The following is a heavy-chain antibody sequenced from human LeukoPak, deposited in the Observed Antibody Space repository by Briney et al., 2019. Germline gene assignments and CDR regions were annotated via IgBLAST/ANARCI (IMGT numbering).Heavy chain of an antibody. V-gene: IGHV3-NL1*01. CDR2: IYSGGST. Sequence: LPGGSLRLSCAASGFTFSSYGMHWVRQAPGKGLEWVSVIYSGGSTYYADSVKGRFTISRDNSKNTLYLQMNSLRAEDTAVYYCARVGSYYDNSGYPYWGQGTLVTVSS. CDR3: ARVGSYYDNSGYPY. D-gene: IGHD3-22*01. CDR1: GFTFSSYG. J-gene: IGHJ4*02.